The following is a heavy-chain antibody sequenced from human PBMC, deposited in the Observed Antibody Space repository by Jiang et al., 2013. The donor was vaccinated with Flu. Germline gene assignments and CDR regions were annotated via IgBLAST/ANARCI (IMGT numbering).Heavy chain of an antibody. CDR2: IYYSGST. J-gene: IGHJ4*02. V-gene: IGHV4-39*01. CDR3: ARLGYSYGPGVDADDY. D-gene: IGHD5-18*01. CDR1: GGSISSSSYY. Sequence: LLKPSETLSLTCTVSGGSISSSSYYWGWIRQPPGKGLEWIGSIYYSGSTYYNPSLKSRVTISVDTSKNQFSLKLSSVTAADTAVYYCARLGYSYGPGVDADDYWGQGTLVTVSS.